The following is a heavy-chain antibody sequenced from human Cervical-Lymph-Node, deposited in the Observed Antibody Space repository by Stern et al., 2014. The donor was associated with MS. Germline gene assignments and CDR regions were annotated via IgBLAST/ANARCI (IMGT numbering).Heavy chain of an antibody. CDR2: IYPGDGSI. D-gene: IGHD2-15*01. CDR3: SRHCRYCFGVTDPGGD. CDR1: GNNFDNYW. V-gene: IGHV5-51*01. Sequence: EVQLVESGAEVKKPGESLKISCQASGNNFDNYWIGWVRQMPGKGLEWVAIIYPGDGSIRYSPSFQGQVTISADKSTYTAYLQWSSLRASDTAMYYCSRHCRYCFGVTDPGGDWAQGVLVTVSS. J-gene: IGHJ4*02.